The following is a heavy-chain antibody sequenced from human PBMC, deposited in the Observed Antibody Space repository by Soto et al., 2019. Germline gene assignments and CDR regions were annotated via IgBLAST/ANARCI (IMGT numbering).Heavy chain of an antibody. CDR1: GFTFSSYG. CDR3: AREFRAMALDY. Sequence: QVQLVESGGGVVQPGRSLRLSCAASGFTFSSYGMHWVRQAPDKGLEWVAVIWYDGSNKYYADSVKGRFTISRDNSKNTLYPQMNSLRAEDTAVYYCAREFRAMALDYWGQGTLVTVSS. J-gene: IGHJ4*02. D-gene: IGHD5-18*01. V-gene: IGHV3-33*01. CDR2: IWYDGSNK.